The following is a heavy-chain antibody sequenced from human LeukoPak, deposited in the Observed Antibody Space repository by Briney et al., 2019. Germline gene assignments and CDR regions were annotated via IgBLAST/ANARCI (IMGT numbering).Heavy chain of an antibody. V-gene: IGHV3-48*03. Sequence: PGGSLRLSCAASGFTFSSYEMNWVRQAPGKGLEWVSYIRSSGSTIYYADSVKGRFTISRDNAKNSLYLQMNSLRAEDTAVYYCARDWVTMVRTNYYYYGMDVWGKGTTVTVSS. CDR2: IRSSGSTI. CDR3: ARDWVTMVRTNYYYYGMDV. J-gene: IGHJ6*04. D-gene: IGHD3-10*01. CDR1: GFTFSSYE.